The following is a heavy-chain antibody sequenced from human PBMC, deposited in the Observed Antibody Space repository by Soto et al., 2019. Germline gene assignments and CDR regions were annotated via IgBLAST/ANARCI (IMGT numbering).Heavy chain of an antibody. J-gene: IGHJ4*02. V-gene: IGHV3-48*03. Sequence: GSLRLSCAASGFTFSSYELNWVRQAPRKGLEWVSYISGSGRTTYYADSVKGRFTISRDNAKNSLFLQMNSLRAEDTAVYYCARGVAHSGSYYADYWGQGTLVTVSS. CDR3: ARGVAHSGSYYADY. CDR1: GFTFSSYE. D-gene: IGHD1-26*01. CDR2: ISGSGRTT.